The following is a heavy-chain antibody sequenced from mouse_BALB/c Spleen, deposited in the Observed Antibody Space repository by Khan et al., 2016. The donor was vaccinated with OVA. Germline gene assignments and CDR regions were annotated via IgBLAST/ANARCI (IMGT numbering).Heavy chain of an antibody. CDR2: IFPGTGTT. CDR1: GYTFTSYW. J-gene: IGHJ3*01. CDR3: ARGYFGNYEFVY. V-gene: IGHV1S132*01. Sequence: QVQLQQSGAELVKPGASVKLSCKTSGYTFTSYWIQWVKQRPGQGLGWIGQIFPGTGTTYYSENFKGKATLTVDTSSSTAYMQLSSLTSEDSAVDFCARGYFGNYEFVYWGQGTLVTVSP. D-gene: IGHD2-1*01.